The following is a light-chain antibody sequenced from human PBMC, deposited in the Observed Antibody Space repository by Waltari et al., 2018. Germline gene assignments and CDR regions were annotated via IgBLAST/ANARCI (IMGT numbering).Light chain of an antibody. CDR1: ALPKQY. V-gene: IGLV3-25*03. Sequence: SYELTQPPSVSVSPGQTARITCSGDALPKQYSHWYQQKPGQAPVLVIYKDTERPSGIPERFSGSSSGTIVTLTIRGVQAEDEADYYCQSANSSGTYWVFGGGTKLTVL. CDR2: KDT. J-gene: IGLJ3*02. CDR3: QSANSSGTYWV.